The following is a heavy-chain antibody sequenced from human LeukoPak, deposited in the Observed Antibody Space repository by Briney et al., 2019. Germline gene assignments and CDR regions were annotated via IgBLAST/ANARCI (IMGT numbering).Heavy chain of an antibody. CDR1: GGSLRGYY. CDR3: AREISDSSGRDAFDI. V-gene: IGHV4-59*01. Sequence: PSETLSLTCTVSGGSLRGYYWSWIRQPPGKGLEWIGYVFHSGSAHYNPSLKSRVTLSEDTSKNQFSLRLISVTAADTAVYYCAREISDSSGRDAFDIWGQGTVVTVSS. D-gene: IGHD3-22*01. CDR2: VFHSGSA. J-gene: IGHJ3*02.